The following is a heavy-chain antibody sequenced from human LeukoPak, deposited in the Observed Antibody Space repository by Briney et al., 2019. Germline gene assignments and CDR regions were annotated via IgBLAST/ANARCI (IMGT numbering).Heavy chain of an antibody. J-gene: IGHJ6*02. CDR3: ARVARTPQYYYYYYGMDV. CDR2: INHSGST. Sequence: SETLSLTCAVYGGPLSGYYWSWIRQPPGKGLEWIGEINHSGSTNYNPSLKSRVTISVDTSKNQFSLKLSSVTAADTAVYYCARVARTPQYYYYYYGMDVWGQGTTVTVSS. D-gene: IGHD1-1*01. V-gene: IGHV4-34*01. CDR1: GGPLSGYY.